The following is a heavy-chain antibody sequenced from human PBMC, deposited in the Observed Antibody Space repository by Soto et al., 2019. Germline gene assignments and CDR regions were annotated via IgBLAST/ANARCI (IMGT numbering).Heavy chain of an antibody. J-gene: IGHJ4*02. Sequence: GGSLRLSCEGSGFTFSSYAMHWVRPAPGKGLGWVAVISYDGSNTYYADSVKGRFTISRDNSKNTRYLQMNSLRAEDTAVYYCARPQYYYDSSGYPYDYWGPGTLVTVSS. V-gene: IGHV3-30-3*01. CDR3: ARPQYYYDSSGYPYDY. CDR2: ISYDGSNT. CDR1: GFTFSSYA. D-gene: IGHD3-22*01.